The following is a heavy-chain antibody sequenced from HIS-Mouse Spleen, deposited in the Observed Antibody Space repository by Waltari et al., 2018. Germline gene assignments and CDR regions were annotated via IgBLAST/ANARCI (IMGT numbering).Heavy chain of an antibody. CDR3: ARDTAFDY. CDR1: GGTFSSYA. V-gene: IGHV1-69*04. Sequence: QVQLVQSGAEVKKPGSSVKVSCKASGGTFSSYAISWVRPAPGQGLEWMGRIIPILGIANYAQKFKGRVTITADKSTSTAYMELSSLRSEDTAVYYCARDTAFDYWGQGTLVTVSS. CDR2: IIPILGIA. J-gene: IGHJ4*02. D-gene: IGHD5-18*01.